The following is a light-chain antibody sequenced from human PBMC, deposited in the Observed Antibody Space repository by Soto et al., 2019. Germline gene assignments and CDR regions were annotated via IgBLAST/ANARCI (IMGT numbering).Light chain of an antibody. J-gene: IGLJ1*01. Sequence: QSALTQPPSASGSPEQSVTISCTGTSSDVGGYKYVSWYQQYPGKAPKLMIYAVSERPSGVPDRFSGSKSGNTASLTVSGLQAEDEADYYCSSYAGSNNYVFGTGTKVTVL. CDR2: AVS. CDR1: SSDVGGYKY. V-gene: IGLV2-8*01. CDR3: SSYAGSNNYV.